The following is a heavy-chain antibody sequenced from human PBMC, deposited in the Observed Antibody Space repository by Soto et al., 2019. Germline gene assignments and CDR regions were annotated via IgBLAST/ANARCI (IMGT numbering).Heavy chain of an antibody. Sequence: QVQLQESGPGLVKPSQTLSLTCTVSGDSFSSGDYKWSWIRQPPGKGLEWIGYTYYSGYTYNNPSLKSRLTMSVDTSKNQFSLKLSSVTAADTAVYYCATSGDYLAFEYWGQGNLVTVS. J-gene: IGHJ4*02. CDR2: TYYSGYT. CDR1: GDSFSSGDYK. D-gene: IGHD4-17*01. CDR3: ATSGDYLAFEY. V-gene: IGHV4-30-4*01.